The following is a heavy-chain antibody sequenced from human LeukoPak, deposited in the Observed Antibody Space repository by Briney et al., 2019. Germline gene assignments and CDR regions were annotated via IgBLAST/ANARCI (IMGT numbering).Heavy chain of an antibody. D-gene: IGHD2-2*02. CDR2: MNPNSGNT. J-gene: IGHJ5*02. V-gene: IGHV1-8*01. Sequence: AASVKVSCKASGYTFTSYDINWVRQATGQGLEWMGWMNPNSGNTGYAQKFQGRVTITADESTRTAYMELSSLRSEDTAVYYCARVTGGRYCSTTSCYMRGWFDPWGQGTLVTVSS. CDR1: GYTFTSYD. CDR3: ARVTGGRYCSTTSCYMRGWFDP.